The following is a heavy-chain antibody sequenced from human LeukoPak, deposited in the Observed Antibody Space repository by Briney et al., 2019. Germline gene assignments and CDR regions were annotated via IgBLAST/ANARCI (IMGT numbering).Heavy chain of an antibody. CDR2: IYTNTGNP. J-gene: IGHJ6*02. CDR3: ARVVRFHYYYYYGMDV. V-gene: IGHV7-4-1*02. Sequence: ASVKVSCKASGYTFTSYAVNWVRQAPGQGRAWVGWIYTNTGNPTYAQGFTGRFVFSLHTSVSTAYLQISRLKAEDTAVYYWARVVRFHYYYYYGMDVWGQGTTVTVSS. CDR1: GYTFTSYA.